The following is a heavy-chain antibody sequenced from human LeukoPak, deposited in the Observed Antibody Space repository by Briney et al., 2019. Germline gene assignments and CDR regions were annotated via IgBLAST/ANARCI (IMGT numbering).Heavy chain of an antibody. Sequence: GGSLRLSCAASGFTFSGSAMSWVRQAPGKGLEWVGQIKNKGDGGTTDYATSVKGRFTISRDDAKNILYLQMNSLKTEDTALYYCARFTTKDYWGQGTLVTVST. CDR3: ARFTTKDY. CDR1: GFTFSGSA. V-gene: IGHV3-15*01. J-gene: IGHJ4*02. CDR2: IKNKGDGGTT. D-gene: IGHD1-14*01.